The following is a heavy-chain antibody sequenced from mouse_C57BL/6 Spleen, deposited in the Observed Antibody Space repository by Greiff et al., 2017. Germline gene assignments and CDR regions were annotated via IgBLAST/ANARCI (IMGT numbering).Heavy chain of an antibody. Sequence: VQLQQPGAELVKPGASVKMSCKASGYTFTSYWITWVKQRPGQGLEWIGDTYPGSGSTNYNEKFKSKATLTVDTSSSTAYMQLSSLTSEDSAVYYCARAYYSNPYAMDYWGQGTSVTVSS. CDR2: TYPGSGST. D-gene: IGHD2-5*01. CDR3: ARAYYSNPYAMDY. V-gene: IGHV1-55*01. CDR1: GYTFTSYW. J-gene: IGHJ4*01.